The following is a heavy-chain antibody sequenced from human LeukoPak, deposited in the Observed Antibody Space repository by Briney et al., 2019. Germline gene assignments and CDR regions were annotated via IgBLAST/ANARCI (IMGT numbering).Heavy chain of an antibody. CDR2: FYSSGNA. V-gene: IGHV4-4*07. CDR1: GVSISGYY. J-gene: IGHJ4*02. Sequence: PSETLSLTCSVSGVSISGYYWNWIRQPAGKGLEWIGRFYSSGNANYNPSLESRVAMSVDTSKNQCSLKLSSVTAADTAVYFCARSPPDINSLDYWGQGTLVTASS. CDR3: ARSPPDINSLDY. D-gene: IGHD2-21*01.